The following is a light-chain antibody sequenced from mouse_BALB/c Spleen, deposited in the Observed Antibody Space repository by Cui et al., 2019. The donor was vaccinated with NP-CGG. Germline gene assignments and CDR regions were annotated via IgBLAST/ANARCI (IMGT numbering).Light chain of an antibody. Sequence: HAVFTQESVLPTSPGETVTLTCRSSTGAVTTSNYANWVQEKPDHLFTGLIGGTNNRAPGVPARFSGSLIGDKAALTITGAQTEDEAIYFCALWYSNHWVFGGGTKLTVL. CDR2: GTN. CDR1: TGAVTTSNY. V-gene: IGLV1*01. CDR3: ALWYSNHWV. J-gene: IGLJ1*01.